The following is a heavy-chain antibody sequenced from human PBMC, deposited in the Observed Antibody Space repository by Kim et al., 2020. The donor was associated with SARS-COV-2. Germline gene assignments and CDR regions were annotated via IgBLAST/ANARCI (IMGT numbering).Heavy chain of an antibody. J-gene: IGHJ4*02. CDR3: TRAGVHYWGSWSPGRDY. V-gene: IGHV3-49*02. Sequence: VKGRFTISRDDSKSIAYLQMNSLKTEDTAVYYCTRAGVHYWGSWSPGRDYWGQGTLVTVSS. D-gene: IGHD6-13*01.